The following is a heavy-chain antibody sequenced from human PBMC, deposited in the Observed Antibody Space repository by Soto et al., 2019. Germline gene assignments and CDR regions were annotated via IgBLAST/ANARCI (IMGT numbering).Heavy chain of an antibody. CDR3: ARESSGVSHFDY. D-gene: IGHD3-10*01. Sequence: QVPLVQSGADVKKPGSSVKVSCKASGGTLSTYGISWVRQAPGQGLEWMGRIIPMFGSTNYAQKFQGRVTITADESTSTAYMELSSLKSEDTAVYYCARESSGVSHFDYWGQGTLVTVSS. CDR2: IIPMFGST. J-gene: IGHJ4*02. CDR1: GGTLSTYG. V-gene: IGHV1-69*18.